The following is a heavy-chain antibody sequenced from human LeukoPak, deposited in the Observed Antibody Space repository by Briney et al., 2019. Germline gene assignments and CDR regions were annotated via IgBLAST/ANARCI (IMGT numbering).Heavy chain of an antibody. D-gene: IGHD2-2*01. V-gene: IGHV1-3*03. CDR2: IKAVSGDT. Sequence: GASVKVSCKASGYTFTSYAKHWVRQAPGQRLEWVGWIKAVSGDTKYSQELQGRVTITRDTSATTVYMELSSLRSEDTAVYYCASTVGRYCSSTSCYRGDYYYYYMDVWGKGTTVTISS. J-gene: IGHJ6*03. CDR1: GYTFTSYA. CDR3: ASTVGRYCSSTSCYRGDYYYYYMDV.